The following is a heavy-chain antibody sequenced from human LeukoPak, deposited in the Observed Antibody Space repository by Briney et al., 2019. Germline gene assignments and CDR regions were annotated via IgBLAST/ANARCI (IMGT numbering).Heavy chain of an antibody. CDR3: AKIDQWFGELDY. CDR1: GFTFSSYA. V-gene: IGHV3-30-3*02. Sequence: AGGSLRLSCAASGFTFSSYAMHWVRQAPGKGLEGVAVISYDGSNKYYADSVKGRFTISRDNSKNTLYLQMNSLRAEDTAVYYCAKIDQWFGELDYWGQGTLATVSS. J-gene: IGHJ4*02. CDR2: ISYDGSNK. D-gene: IGHD3-10*01.